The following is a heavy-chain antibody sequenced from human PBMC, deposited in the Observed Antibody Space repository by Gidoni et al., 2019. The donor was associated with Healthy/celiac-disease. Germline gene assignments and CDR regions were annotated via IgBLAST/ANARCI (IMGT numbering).Heavy chain of an antibody. V-gene: IGHV4-31*03. J-gene: IGHJ4*02. CDR2: IYYSGST. Sequence: QVQLQESGPGLVKPSQTLSLTCTVSGGSISSGGYYWSWIRQHPGKGLEWIWYIYYSGSTYYNPSLKSRISLSGDTSKNQFSLKLSSVTAADTAVYYCASGTEQYYGDYFPFDYWGQGTLVTVSS. D-gene: IGHD4-17*01. CDR3: ASGTEQYYGDYFPFDY. CDR1: GGSISSGGYY.